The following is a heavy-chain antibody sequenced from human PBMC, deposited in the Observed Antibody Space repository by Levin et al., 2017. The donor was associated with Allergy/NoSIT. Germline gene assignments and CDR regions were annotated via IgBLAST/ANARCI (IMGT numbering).Heavy chain of an antibody. CDR3: ARHHFLEWSRALNWFDP. D-gene: IGHD3-3*01. J-gene: IGHJ5*02. CDR1: GGSISSYY. Sequence: SETLSLTCTVSGGSISSYYWSWIRQPPGKGLEWIGYIYYSGSTNYNPSLKSRVTISVDTSKNQFSLKLSSVTAADTAVYYCARHHFLEWSRALNWFDPWGQGTLVTVSS. CDR2: IYYSGST. V-gene: IGHV4-59*08.